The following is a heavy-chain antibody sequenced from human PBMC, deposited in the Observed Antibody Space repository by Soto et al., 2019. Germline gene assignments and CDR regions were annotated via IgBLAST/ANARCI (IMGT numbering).Heavy chain of an antibody. CDR2: INHSGST. Sequence: SETLSLTCAVYGGSFSGYYWSWIRQPPGKGLEWIGEINHSGSTNYNPSLKSRVTISVDTSKNQFSLKLSSVTAADTAVYYCARGEIEAAGTTGRYYYYGMDVWGQGTTVTVS. CDR3: ARGEIEAAGTTGRYYYYGMDV. V-gene: IGHV4-34*01. J-gene: IGHJ6*02. D-gene: IGHD6-13*01. CDR1: GGSFSGYY.